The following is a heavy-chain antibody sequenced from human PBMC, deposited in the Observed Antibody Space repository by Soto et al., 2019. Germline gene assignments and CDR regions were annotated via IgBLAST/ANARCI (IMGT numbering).Heavy chain of an antibody. V-gene: IGHV4-30-4*01. D-gene: IGHD3-3*01. J-gene: IGHJ6*02. CDR1: GGSINSYDYY. CDR2: IFYTGST. CDR3: ARVTESLGVYGMDV. Sequence: QVQLQESGPRLAKPSQTLSLTCAVSGGSINSYDYYWSWIRQPPGKGLEWIGYIFYTGSTFYNPSFKSRLTMSVDTSKNQFSLTLRSVTAADTAVYFCARVTESLGVYGMDVWGQGTTVTVSS.